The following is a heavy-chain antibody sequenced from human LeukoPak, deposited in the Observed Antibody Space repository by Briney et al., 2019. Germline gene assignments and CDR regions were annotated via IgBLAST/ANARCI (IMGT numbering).Heavy chain of an antibody. CDR1: GFTFSSYA. Sequence: GGSLRLSCAASGFTFSSYAMSWVRQAPGKGLEWVSAISGSGGSTYYADSAKGRFTISRDNSKNTLYLQMHSLRAEDTAVYYCVRDNPRCCGVVPVNIDDFWGQGTLVTVSS. CDR2: ISGSGGST. D-gene: IGHD2-15*01. J-gene: IGHJ4*02. CDR3: VRDNPRCCGVVPVNIDDF. V-gene: IGHV3-23*01.